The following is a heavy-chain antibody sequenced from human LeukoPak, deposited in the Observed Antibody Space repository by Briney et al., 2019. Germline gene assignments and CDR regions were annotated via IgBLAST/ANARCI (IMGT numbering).Heavy chain of an antibody. CDR1: GFTFSTYT. J-gene: IGHJ6*02. CDR2: IGNNGGGI. CDR3: AKELTLLDYGRGYYYYGLDV. Sequence: GGSLRLSCAASGFTFSTYTMYWVRHPPGKRLEWVSIIGNNGGGIHYADSVKGRFTISRDNFKNALYLQMNSLSADDTAVYHCAKELTLLDYGRGYYYYGLDVWGQGTTLTVSS. D-gene: IGHD4-17*01. V-gene: IGHV3-23*01.